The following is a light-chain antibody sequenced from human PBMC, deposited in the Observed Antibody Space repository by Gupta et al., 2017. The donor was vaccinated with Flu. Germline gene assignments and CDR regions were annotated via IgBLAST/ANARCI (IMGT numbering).Light chain of an antibody. V-gene: IGKV1-39*01. CDR2: AAS. Sequence: DIQMTQSPSSLSASVGDRVTVTCRTSHTINNRLNWYQQKPGKAPKLLIFAASSLQSGVTSRFSGSGSGTDFTLTISGRQRDDFATYYCQQSSHMFPYTFGQGTKLEI. J-gene: IGKJ2*01. CDR1: HTINNR. CDR3: QQSSHMFPYT.